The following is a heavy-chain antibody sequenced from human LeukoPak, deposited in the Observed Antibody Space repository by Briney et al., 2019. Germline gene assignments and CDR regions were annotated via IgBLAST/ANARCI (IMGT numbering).Heavy chain of an antibody. CDR2: ISSSGSTI. CDR1: GFTFSDYY. CDR3: ARQEDSGWYYYFDY. D-gene: IGHD6-19*01. V-gene: IGHV3-11*04. J-gene: IGHJ4*02. Sequence: GGSLRLSCAASGFTFSDYYMSWIRQAPGKGLEWVSYISSSGSTIYYADSVKGRFTISRDNAKDSLYLQMNSLRAEDTAVYYCARQEDSGWYYYFDYWGQGTLVTVSS.